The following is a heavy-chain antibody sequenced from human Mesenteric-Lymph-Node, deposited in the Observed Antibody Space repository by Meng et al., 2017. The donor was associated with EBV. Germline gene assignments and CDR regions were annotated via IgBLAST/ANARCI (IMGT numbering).Heavy chain of an antibody. CDR1: GYSFTTYN. J-gene: IGHJ5*02. Sequence: QVQRVQSGSEVRKPGATVRPSCKSSGYSFTTYNIHWVRQAPGQGLQWMGLIKPSVGSTTYAQRFQGRVTMTRDTSTSTVYMELSSLRSDDTAVYYCAKEATYSSSWYRWFDPWGQGTLVTVSS. CDR2: IKPSVGST. V-gene: IGHV1-46*01. D-gene: IGHD6-13*01. CDR3: AKEATYSSSWYRWFDP.